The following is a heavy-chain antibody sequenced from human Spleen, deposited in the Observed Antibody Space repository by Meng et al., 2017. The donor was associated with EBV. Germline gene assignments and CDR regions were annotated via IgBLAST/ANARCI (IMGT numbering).Heavy chain of an antibody. Sequence: QGRVVQSGGEVKKPGSAGKVSCRTSGGNFRSEAVSWVRQAPGQGLEWMGGLIPMSDAPHYAQKFQGRVTITADESTSTHYMDLSGLRSDDTALYYCASESGRGFTPDYWGQGTLVTVSS. V-gene: IGHV1-69*01. D-gene: IGHD3-10*01. CDR2: LIPMSDAP. J-gene: IGHJ4*02. CDR3: ASESGRGFTPDY. CDR1: GGNFRSEA.